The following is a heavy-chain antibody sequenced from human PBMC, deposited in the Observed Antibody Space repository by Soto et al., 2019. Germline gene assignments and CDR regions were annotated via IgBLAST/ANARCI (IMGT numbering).Heavy chain of an antibody. D-gene: IGHD2-15*01. CDR1: GFTFSSYS. J-gene: IGHJ5*01. V-gene: IGHV3-21*01. Sequence: EVQLVESGGGLVKPGGSLRLSCAASGFTFSSYSMNWVRQAPGKGLEWVSSISSSISYVYYADSVKGRFTISRDNAKNSLYLQMNSMTAEDTAVYYCARARPETKDMAPYNWFESWGQGTLVTVSS. CDR3: ARARPETKDMAPYNWFES. CDR2: ISSSISYV.